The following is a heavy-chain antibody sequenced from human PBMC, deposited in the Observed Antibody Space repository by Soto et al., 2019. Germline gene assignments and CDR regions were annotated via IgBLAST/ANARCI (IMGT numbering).Heavy chain of an antibody. CDR3: ARQYDILRAFDI. CDR2: IYYSGST. V-gene: IGHV4-31*03. D-gene: IGHD3-9*01. Sequence: QVQLQESGPGLVKPSQTLSLTCTVSGGSISSVGYYWSWIRQHPGKGLEWIGYIYYSGSTYYNPSLKSRVTISVDTSKNQFSLKLSSVTAADTDVYYCARQYDILRAFDIWGQGTMVTVSS. J-gene: IGHJ3*02. CDR1: GGSISSVGYY.